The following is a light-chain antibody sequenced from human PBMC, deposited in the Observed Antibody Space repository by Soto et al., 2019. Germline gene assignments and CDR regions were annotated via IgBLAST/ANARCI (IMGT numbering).Light chain of an antibody. J-gene: IGLJ2*01. CDR2: DVS. CDR1: SSDVGGYNH. CDR3: CSFTSSSTLV. V-gene: IGLV2-14*01. Sequence: QSALTQPASVSGSPGQSITISCTGTSSDVGGYNHVSWYQQYPGKAPKLMIYDVSNRPSGVSNRFSGSKSGNTASLTISGLQAEDEADYYCCSFTSSSTLVFGGGTQLTVL.